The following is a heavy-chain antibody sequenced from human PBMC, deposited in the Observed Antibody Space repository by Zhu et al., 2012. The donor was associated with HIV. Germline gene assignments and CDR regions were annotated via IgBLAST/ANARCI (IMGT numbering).Heavy chain of an antibody. CDR2: INHSGRT. CDR3: ARRQSDGDYVFHWFDP. D-gene: IGHD4-17*01. CDR1: GGSFSGYY. Sequence: QVQLQQWGAGLLKPSETLSLTCAVYGGSFSGYYWSWIRQPPGKGLEWIGEINHSGRTNYNPSLKSRVTISIDTSKNQFSLRLSSVTAADTAVFYCARRQSDGDYVFHWFDPWGQGTLVTVSS. J-gene: IGHJ5*02. V-gene: IGHV4-34*01.